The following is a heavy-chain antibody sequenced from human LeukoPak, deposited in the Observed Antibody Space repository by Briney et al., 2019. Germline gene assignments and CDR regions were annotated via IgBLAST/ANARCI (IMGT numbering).Heavy chain of an antibody. CDR1: GFTFSSYS. Sequence: GGSLRLSCAASGFTFSSYSMNWVRQAPGKGLEWVSSISSSSSYIYYADSVKGRFTISRDNAKNSLYLQMNSLRAEDTAVYYCARSEPTGVWFVYWGQGTLVPVSS. D-gene: IGHD3-10*01. V-gene: IGHV3-21*01. CDR2: ISSSSSYI. CDR3: ARSEPTGVWFVY. J-gene: IGHJ4*02.